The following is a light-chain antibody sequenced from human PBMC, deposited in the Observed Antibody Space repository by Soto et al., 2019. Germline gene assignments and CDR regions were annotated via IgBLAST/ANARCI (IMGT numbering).Light chain of an antibody. CDR2: EVN. J-gene: IGLJ1*01. Sequence: LTQPPSASGSPGQSVAISCTGTSSDVGGYSYVSWYQQHPGKAPKLMIYEVNKRPSGVPDRFSGSKSGNTASLTVSGPQAEDEADYYCSSYAGSSNVFGTGTKVTVL. V-gene: IGLV2-8*01. CDR1: SSDVGGYSY. CDR3: SSYAGSSNV.